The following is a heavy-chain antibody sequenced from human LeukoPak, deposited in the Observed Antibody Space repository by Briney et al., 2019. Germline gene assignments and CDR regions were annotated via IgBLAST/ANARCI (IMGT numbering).Heavy chain of an antibody. CDR1: GFTFSNYA. CDR3: AKVQEMDSILPPFLL. V-gene: IGHV3-23*01. CDR2: ISGSGGTT. Sequence: GGSLRLSCAASGFTFSNYAMSWVRQAPGKGLEWVSAISGSGGTTFYADSVKGRFTISRDNSKNTLYLQVNSLRAADTPIYYCAKVQEMDSILPPFLLWGRGPLVTVSS. D-gene: IGHD5-24*01. J-gene: IGHJ4*02.